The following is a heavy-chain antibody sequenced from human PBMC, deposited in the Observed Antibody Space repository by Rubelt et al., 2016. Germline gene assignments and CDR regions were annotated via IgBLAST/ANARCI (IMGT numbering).Heavy chain of an antibody. V-gene: IGHV4-59*08. CDR2: MYYTGNT. CDR1: CGSISPFS. D-gene: IGHD3-16*01. J-gene: IGHJ4*02. Sequence: VQLLQSGPGLVKPSETLSLTCTVSCGSISPFSWSRIRQPPGKGLEWLGYMYYTGNTNYNSSLRSRLTFSLDQSGNRFSRTLTSGTAADTAMYYCARHQGDLFEIDYWGQGTLVTVSP. CDR3: ARHQGDLFEIDY.